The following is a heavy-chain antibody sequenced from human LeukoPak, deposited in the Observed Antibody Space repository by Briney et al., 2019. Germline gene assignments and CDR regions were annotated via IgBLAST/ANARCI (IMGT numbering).Heavy chain of an antibody. V-gene: IGHV1-69*01. CDR1: GGTFSSYA. J-gene: IGHJ4*02. D-gene: IGHD3-22*01. CDR3: ARDLSKNYYDSSGYFQGY. CDR2: IIPIFGTA. Sequence: SVKVSCKASGGTFSSYAISWVRQAPGQGLEWMGGIIPIFGTANYAQKFQGRVTITADESTSTAYMELSSLRSDDTAVYYCARDLSKNYYDSSGYFQGYWGQGTLVTVSS.